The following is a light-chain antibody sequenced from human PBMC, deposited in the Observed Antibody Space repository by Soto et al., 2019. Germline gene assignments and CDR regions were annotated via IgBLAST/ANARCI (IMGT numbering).Light chain of an antibody. CDR3: SSFTSSSTRL. J-gene: IGLJ2*01. CDR2: GVS. V-gene: IGLV2-14*01. Sequence: QSALTQPASVSGSPGQSITISCTGASSDIGGYNYVSWYQQHPGKAPKLMIYGVSNRPSGVSNRFSGSKSGNTASLTISGLQAEDEADYYCSSFTSSSTRLFGGGTKLTVL. CDR1: SSDIGGYNY.